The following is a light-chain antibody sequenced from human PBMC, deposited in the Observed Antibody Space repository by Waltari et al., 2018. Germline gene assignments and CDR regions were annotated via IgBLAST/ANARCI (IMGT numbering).Light chain of an antibody. CDR1: QDISRW. CDR2: DAS. V-gene: IGKV1-12*01. J-gene: IGKJ2*01. Sequence: DIQMTQSPSSVSASVGDRVTITCRASQDISRWLAWYQQKAGKAPKFLIYDASTLQSGVPSRFSGSGSGTDFTLTISSLQPEDVAVYYCHQYYTTPYTFGQGTKLEIK. CDR3: HQYYTTPYT.